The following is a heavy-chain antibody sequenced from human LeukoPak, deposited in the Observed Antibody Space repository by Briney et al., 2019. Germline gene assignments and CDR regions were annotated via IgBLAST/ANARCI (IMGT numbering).Heavy chain of an antibody. CDR2: INPNSGGT. CDR3: ARAPDSSGWYGVNAFDI. Sequence: GASVKVSCKASGYTFTGYYMHWVRQAPGQGLEWMGWINPNSGGTNYAQKFSGRVTMTRDTSISTAYMDLSRLRSDDTAVYCCARAPDSSGWYGVNAFDIWGQGTMVTVSS. CDR1: GYTFTGYY. J-gene: IGHJ3*02. V-gene: IGHV1-2*02. D-gene: IGHD6-19*01.